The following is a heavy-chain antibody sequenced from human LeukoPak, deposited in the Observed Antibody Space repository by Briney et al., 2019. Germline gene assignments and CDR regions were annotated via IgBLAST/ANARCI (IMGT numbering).Heavy chain of an antibody. J-gene: IGHJ4*02. Sequence: GGSLRLSCAASGFTFSSYSMNWVRQAPGKGLEWVSSISSSSTYVYYADSVKGRFTISRDNAKNSLYLQMNSLRAEDTAVYFCARIGGYCYTTNCPGDYWGQGTLVTVSS. CDR1: GFTFSSYS. CDR2: ISSSSTYV. V-gene: IGHV3-21*01. D-gene: IGHD2-2*01. CDR3: ARIGGYCYTTNCPGDY.